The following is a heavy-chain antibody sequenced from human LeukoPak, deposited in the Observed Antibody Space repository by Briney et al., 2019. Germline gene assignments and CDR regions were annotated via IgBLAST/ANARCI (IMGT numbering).Heavy chain of an antibody. CDR3: ARSGDSSGWRHFDY. D-gene: IGHD6-19*01. V-gene: IGHV3-64*01. CDR1: GFTLSSYA. CDR2: ISSNGGST. Sequence: GGSLRLSCAASGFTLSSYAMHWVRQAPGKGLEYVSAISSNGGSTYYANSVKGRFTISRDNSKNTLYLQMGSLRAEDMAVYYCARSGDSSGWRHFDYWGQGTLVTVSS. J-gene: IGHJ4*02.